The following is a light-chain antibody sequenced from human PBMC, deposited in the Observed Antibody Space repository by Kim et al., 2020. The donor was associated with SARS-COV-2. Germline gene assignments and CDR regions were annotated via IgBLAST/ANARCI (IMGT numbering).Light chain of an antibody. CDR2: KDS. CDR3: QVWDTNRNYV. J-gene: IGLJ1*01. CDR1: NIGSKD. Sequence: VALGQTARITCGGNNIGSKDVHWYQQKPGQAPVLVIYKDSNRPSGIPERFSGSNSGNTATLTISRAQAGDEADYYCQVWDTNRNYVFGTGTQLTVL. V-gene: IGLV3-9*01.